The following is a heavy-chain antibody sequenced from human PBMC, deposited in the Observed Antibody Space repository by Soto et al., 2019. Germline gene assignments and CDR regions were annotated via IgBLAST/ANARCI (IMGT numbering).Heavy chain of an antibody. CDR2: VFHSATT. Sequence: QVQLQESGPGLVKPSETLTLTCTVSGDSFSDYYWNWIRQAPGKGLEWIGFVFHSATTSYNPSLTTRVPISDDTSKKQFSLCLTSVTAADTAIYYCARGHYSSGSPIDHWGQGILVTVSS. CDR1: GDSFSDYY. D-gene: IGHD6-19*01. J-gene: IGHJ4*02. CDR3: ARGHYSSGSPIDH. V-gene: IGHV4-59*01.